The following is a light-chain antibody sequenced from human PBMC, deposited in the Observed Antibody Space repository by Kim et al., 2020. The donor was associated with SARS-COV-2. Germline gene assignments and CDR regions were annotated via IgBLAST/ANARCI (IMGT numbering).Light chain of an antibody. CDR2: WAS. Sequence: RATINCKSSQSVLYSSNNKNYLAWYQQKPGQPPKLLIYWASTRESGVHDRFSGSGSGTDFTLTISSLQAEDVAVYYCQQYYSTPLTFGQGTKLEI. J-gene: IGKJ2*01. CDR1: QSVLYSSNNKNY. V-gene: IGKV4-1*01. CDR3: QQYYSTPLT.